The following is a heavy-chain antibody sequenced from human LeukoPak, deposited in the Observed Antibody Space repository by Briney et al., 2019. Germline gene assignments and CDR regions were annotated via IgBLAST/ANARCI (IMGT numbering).Heavy chain of an antibody. CDR1: GYTLTELS. D-gene: IGHD6-19*01. J-gene: IGHJ4*02. V-gene: IGHV1-24*01. CDR2: FDPEDGET. Sequence: HAASVKVSCKVSGYTLTELSMHWVRQAPGKGLEWMGGFDPEDGETIYAQKFQGRVTMTEDTSTDTAYMELSSLRSEDTAVYYCATHIPYSSGWYGDYWGQGTLVTVSS. CDR3: ATHIPYSSGWYGDY.